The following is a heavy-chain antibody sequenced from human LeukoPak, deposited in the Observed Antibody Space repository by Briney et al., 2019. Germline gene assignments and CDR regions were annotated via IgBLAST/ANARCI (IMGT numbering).Heavy chain of an antibody. CDR3: TRDNPYSESLAADDAFDI. CDR1: GFTFSTYS. V-gene: IGHV3-21*01. Sequence: NAGGSLRLSCAASGFTFSTYSMHWVRQAPGKGLEWVSSISSSSSYKYYADSVKGRFTISRDNAKNSVYLQMNSLRAEDTAVYYCTRDNPYSESLAADDAFDIWGQGTMVTVSS. CDR2: ISSSSSYK. J-gene: IGHJ3*02. D-gene: IGHD1-26*01.